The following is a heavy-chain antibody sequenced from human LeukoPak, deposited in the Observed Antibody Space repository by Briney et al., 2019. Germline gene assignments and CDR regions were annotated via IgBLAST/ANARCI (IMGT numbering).Heavy chain of an antibody. Sequence: GRSLRLSCAASGFSFSSYAISWVRQAPGQGLEWMGRIIPILGKANYAQKFQGRVTITADKSTSTAYMELSSLRSEDTAVYYCARESVPYLDYYYYGMDVWGQGTTVTVSS. V-gene: IGHV1-69*04. J-gene: IGHJ6*02. CDR1: GFSFSSYA. CDR2: IIPILGKA. CDR3: ARESVPYLDYYYYGMDV. D-gene: IGHD2-2*01.